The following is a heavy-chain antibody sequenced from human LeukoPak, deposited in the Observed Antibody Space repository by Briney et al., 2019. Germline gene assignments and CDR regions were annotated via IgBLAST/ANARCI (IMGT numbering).Heavy chain of an antibody. V-gene: IGHV3-21*01. CDR3: ATEQLAAVGTVLDY. CDR1: GFTFNDYG. Sequence: GGSLRLSCAASGFTFNDYGMSWVRQAPGKGLEWVSSISSSSSYIYYADSVKGRFTVSRDNAKKSLYLQMNSLRAEDTAVYYCATEQLAAVGTVLDYWGQGILVTVSS. J-gene: IGHJ4*02. CDR2: ISSSSSYI. D-gene: IGHD6-13*01.